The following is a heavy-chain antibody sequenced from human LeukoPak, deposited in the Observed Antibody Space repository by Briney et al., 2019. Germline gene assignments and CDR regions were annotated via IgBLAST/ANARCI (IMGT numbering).Heavy chain of an antibody. J-gene: IGHJ4*02. CDR3: APRSRSYGIFDY. V-gene: IGHV4-39*01. CDR2: IYYSGST. CDR1: GGSISSSSYY. D-gene: IGHD5-18*01. Sequence: KPSETLSLTCTVSGGSISSSSYYWGWIRQPPGKGLEWIGSIYYSGSTYYNPSLKSRVTISVDTSKNQFSLKLSSVTAADTAVYYCAPRSRSYGIFDYWGQGTLVTVSS.